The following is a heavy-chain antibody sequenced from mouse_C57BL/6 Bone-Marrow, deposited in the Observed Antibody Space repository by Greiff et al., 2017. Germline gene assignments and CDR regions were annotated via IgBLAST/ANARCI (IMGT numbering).Heavy chain of an antibody. CDR1: GYAFSSYW. CDR3: ARWAQRDYARDY. Sequence: VMLVESGPELVKPGASVKISCKASGYAFSSYWMNWVKQRPGKGLEWIGRIYPGDGDTNYNGKFKGKATLTADKSSSTAYMQLSSLTSEDSAVYFCARWAQRDYARDYWGQGTAVTVSS. CDR2: IYPGDGDT. D-gene: IGHD3-2*02. J-gene: IGHJ4*01. V-gene: IGHV1-82*01.